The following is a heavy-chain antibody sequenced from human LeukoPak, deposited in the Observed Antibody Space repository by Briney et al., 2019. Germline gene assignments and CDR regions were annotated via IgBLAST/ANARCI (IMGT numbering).Heavy chain of an antibody. Sequence: GRSLRLSCAASGFTFSSYGMHWVRQAPGKGLEWVAVIWYGGSNKYYADSVKGRFTISRDNSKNTLYLQMNSLRAEDTAEYYCAREVNVNGYSSGWYGGGYYYYYGMDVWGQGTTVTVSS. D-gene: IGHD6-19*01. V-gene: IGHV3-33*08. CDR1: GFTFSSYG. CDR2: IWYGGSNK. J-gene: IGHJ6*02. CDR3: AREVNVNGYSSGWYGGGYYYYYGMDV.